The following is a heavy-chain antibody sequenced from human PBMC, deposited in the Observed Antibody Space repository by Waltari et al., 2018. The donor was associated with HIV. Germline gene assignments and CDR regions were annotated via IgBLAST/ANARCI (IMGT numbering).Heavy chain of an antibody. J-gene: IGHJ5*02. CDR1: GYTHSELS. Sequence: QVPLVPSGAEVKKPGASVQVSCKVSGYTHSELSINWVRQAPGKGLEWMGGFDPEQGKTIYAQNFQGRVTMTEDAATDTAYMELSSLRSEDTAVYYCTTEGLYCSGGTCYSRFDPWGQGTLVTVS. CDR2: FDPEQGKT. D-gene: IGHD2-15*01. CDR3: TTEGLYCSGGTCYSRFDP. V-gene: IGHV1-24*01.